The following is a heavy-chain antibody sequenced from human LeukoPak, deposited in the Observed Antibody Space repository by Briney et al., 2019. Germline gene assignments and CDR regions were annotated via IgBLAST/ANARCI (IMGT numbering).Heavy chain of an antibody. V-gene: IGHV3-74*01. D-gene: IGHD3-3*01. CDR2: IDPDGITT. J-gene: IGHJ4*02. CDR3: ASDGVAARLFDY. CDR1: GFTFSSFR. Sequence: GGSLTLSCAPSGFTFSSFRMHWARHPPGKGRVWVSRIDPDGITTIYADSVEGRFTISRDNAKNTLYLQMNSLRVEDTAVYYCASDGVAARLFDYWGQGTLVTVSS.